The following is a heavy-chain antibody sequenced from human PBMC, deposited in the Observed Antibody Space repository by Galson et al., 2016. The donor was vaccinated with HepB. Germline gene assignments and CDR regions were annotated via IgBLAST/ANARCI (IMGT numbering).Heavy chain of an antibody. CDR2: ISRSTPTI. J-gene: IGHJ4*02. Sequence: SLRLSCAASGFIFSSYSMNWVRQAPGKGLEWVSYISRSTPTIYYADSMKGRFTVSRDNAKNSLYLQMNNLRDEDTAVYYCARDPHALDFWGQGTLVTVSS. V-gene: IGHV3-48*02. CDR1: GFIFSSYS. CDR3: ARDPHALDF.